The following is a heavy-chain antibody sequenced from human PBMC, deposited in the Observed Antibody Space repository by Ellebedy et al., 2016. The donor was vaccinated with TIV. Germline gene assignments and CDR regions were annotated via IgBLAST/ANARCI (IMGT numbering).Heavy chain of an antibody. J-gene: IGHJ6*02. CDR2: IRGRDGNT. Sequence: GGSLRLSXVASGYTFNIYGMSWVRQAPGKGLEWVSTIRGRDGNTFYADSVKGRFTISRDNSKNTVFLQMNSMSLEDTARYFCAREKQYYNAMDVWGQGTKVTVSS. V-gene: IGHV3-23*01. CDR1: GYTFNIYG. D-gene: IGHD3-10*01. CDR3: AREKQYYNAMDV.